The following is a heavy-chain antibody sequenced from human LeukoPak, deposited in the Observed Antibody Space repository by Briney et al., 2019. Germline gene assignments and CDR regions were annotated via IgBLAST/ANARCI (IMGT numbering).Heavy chain of an antibody. CDR3: ARQQGWSSTSCRPDY. CDR2: INPGDSDN. J-gene: IGHJ4*02. V-gene: IGHV5-51*01. Sequence: GESLKISCGGSGYSFTSYWIGWVRPLPGKGLEWMGIINPGDSDNRYTPFFQGQATLSADKSITTAYLQWSSLKASDAACYYCARQQGWSSTSCRPDYWGQGTLVTVSP. D-gene: IGHD2-2*01. CDR1: GYSFTSYW.